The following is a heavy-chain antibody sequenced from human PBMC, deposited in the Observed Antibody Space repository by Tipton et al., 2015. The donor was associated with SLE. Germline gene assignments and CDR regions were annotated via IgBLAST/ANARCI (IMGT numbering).Heavy chain of an antibody. Sequence: SWIRQPPGKGLEWIGEINHSGSTNYNPSLKSRVTISVDTSKNQFSLKLSSVTAADTAVYYCARTQYTFGGVIAPFDYWGQGTLVTVSS. J-gene: IGHJ4*02. CDR2: INHSGST. CDR3: ARTQYTFGGVIAPFDY. D-gene: IGHD3-16*02. V-gene: IGHV4-34*01.